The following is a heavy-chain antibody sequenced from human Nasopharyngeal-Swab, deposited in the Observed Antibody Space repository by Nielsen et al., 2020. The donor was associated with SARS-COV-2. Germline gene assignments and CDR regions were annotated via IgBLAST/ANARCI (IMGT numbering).Heavy chain of an antibody. CDR2: ISAYNGNT. CDR1: GYTFTSYG. CDR3: ASLRNGGYYGMDV. V-gene: IGHV1-18*01. D-gene: IGHD3-10*01. Sequence: ASVKVSCKASGYTFTSYGISWVRQAPGQGLEWMGWISAYNGNTNYAQKLQGRVTMTTDKSTSTAYMELSSLRSEDTAVYYCASLRNGGYYGMDVWGQGTTVTVSS. J-gene: IGHJ6*02.